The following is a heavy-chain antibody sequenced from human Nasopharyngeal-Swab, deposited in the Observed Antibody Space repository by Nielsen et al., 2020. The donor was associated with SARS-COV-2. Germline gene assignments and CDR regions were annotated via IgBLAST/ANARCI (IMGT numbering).Heavy chain of an antibody. D-gene: IGHD1-14*01. CDR2: IYSGGNT. CDR1: GFTFSNYN. V-gene: IGHV3-53*01. Sequence: GESLKISCAASGFTFSNYNMNWVRQAPGKGLEWVSIIYSGGNTYHADSVKGRFTISRDNSKNTLFLQMNSLRADDTAVYYCARGVNPPPDYWGQGTLVIVSS. CDR3: ARGVNPPPDY. J-gene: IGHJ4*02.